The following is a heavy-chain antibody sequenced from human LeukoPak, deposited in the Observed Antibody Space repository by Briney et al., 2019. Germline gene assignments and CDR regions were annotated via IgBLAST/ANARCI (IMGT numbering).Heavy chain of an antibody. CDR2: IYYSGST. V-gene: IGHV4-59*08. Sequence: SETLSLTCTVSGGSISSYYWSWIRQPPGKGLEWIGYIYYSGSTNYNPSLKSRVTISVDTSKNQFSLKLSSVTAADTAVYYCARLSYYYDSSGRTNWFDPWGQGTLVTVSS. CDR3: ARLSYYYDSSGRTNWFDP. J-gene: IGHJ5*02. D-gene: IGHD3-22*01. CDR1: GGSISSYY.